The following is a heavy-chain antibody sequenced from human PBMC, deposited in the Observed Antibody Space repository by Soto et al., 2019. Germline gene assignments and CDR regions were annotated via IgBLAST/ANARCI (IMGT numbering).Heavy chain of an antibody. D-gene: IGHD7-27*01. Sequence: QVQLVESGGGVVQPGRSLRLSCAASGFTFSSYGMHWVRQAPGKGLEWVAVISYDGSNKYYADSVKGRFTISRDNSKNTLYLPMNSLRAEDTAVYYCAKDGTGGSFDYWGQGTLVTVSS. J-gene: IGHJ4*02. CDR2: ISYDGSNK. V-gene: IGHV3-30*18. CDR3: AKDGTGGSFDY. CDR1: GFTFSSYG.